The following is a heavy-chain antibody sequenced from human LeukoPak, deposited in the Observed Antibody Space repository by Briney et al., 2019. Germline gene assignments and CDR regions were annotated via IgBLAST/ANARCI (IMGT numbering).Heavy chain of an antibody. CDR2: INPSGGST. CDR3: ARDPTRNIAAAGTLDY. Sequence: ASVTVSCKASGYTFTSYYMHWVRQAPGQGLERMGIINPSGGSTSYAQKFQGRVTMTRDMSTSTVYMELSSLRSEDTAVYYCARDPTRNIAAAGTLDYWGQGTLVTVSS. J-gene: IGHJ4*02. D-gene: IGHD6-13*01. V-gene: IGHV1-46*01. CDR1: GYTFTSYY.